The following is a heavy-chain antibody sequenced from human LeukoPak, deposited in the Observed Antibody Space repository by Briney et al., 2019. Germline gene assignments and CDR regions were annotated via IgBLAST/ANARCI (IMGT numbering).Heavy chain of an antibody. D-gene: IGHD6-19*01. J-gene: IGHJ5*02. CDR3: ARDGSGWTYNWFDP. CDR1: GGSISSYY. CDR2: IYYSGST. V-gene: IGHV4-59*01. Sequence: PSETLSLTCTVSGGSISSYYWSWIRQPPGKGLEWIGYIYYSGSTNYNPSLKSRVTISVDTSKNQFSLKLSAVTAADTAVYYCARDGSGWTYNWFDPWGQGTLVTVS.